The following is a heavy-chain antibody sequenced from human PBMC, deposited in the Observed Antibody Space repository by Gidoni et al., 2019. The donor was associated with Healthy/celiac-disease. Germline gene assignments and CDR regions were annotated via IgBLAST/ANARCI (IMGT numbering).Heavy chain of an antibody. Sequence: QVQLVQSGAEVKKPGSSVKVSCKASGGTFSSYAISWVRQAPGQGLEWMGGIIPIFGTANYAQKFQGRVTITADESTSTAYMELSSLRSEDTAVYYCARDHQQQQDTISPGYFDLWGRGTLVTVSS. CDR3: ARDHQQQQDTISPGYFDL. D-gene: IGHD3-3*01. V-gene: IGHV1-69*01. CDR2: IIPIFGTA. J-gene: IGHJ2*01. CDR1: GGTFSSYA.